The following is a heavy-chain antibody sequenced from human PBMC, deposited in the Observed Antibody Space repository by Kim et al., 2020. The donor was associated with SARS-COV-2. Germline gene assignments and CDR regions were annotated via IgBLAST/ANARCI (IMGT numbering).Heavy chain of an antibody. CDR2: ISSNGGST. CDR1: GFTFSSYA. V-gene: IGHV3-64*01. J-gene: IGHJ6*02. D-gene: IGHD1-26*01. CDR3: ARDKGSGSYATYYYGMDV. Sequence: GGSLRLSCAASGFTFSSYAMHWVRQAPGKGLEYVSAISSNGGSTYYANSVKGRFTISRDNSKNTLYLQMGSLRAEDMAVYYCARDKGSGSYATYYYGMDVWGQGTTVTVSS.